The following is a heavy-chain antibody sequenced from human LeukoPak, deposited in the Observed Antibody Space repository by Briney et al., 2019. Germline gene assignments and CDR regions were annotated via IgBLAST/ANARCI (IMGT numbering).Heavy chain of an antibody. D-gene: IGHD1-7*01. CDR1: GYTFTGYY. CDR2: INPNSGGT. Sequence: ASVKVSCKASGYTFTGYYMHWVRQAPGQGLEWMGWINPNSGGTNYAQKFQGRVTMTRDTSISTAYMELSRLRPDDTAVYYCARDSRITGTPVDYWGQGTLVTVSS. CDR3: ARDSRITGTPVDY. J-gene: IGHJ4*02. V-gene: IGHV1-2*02.